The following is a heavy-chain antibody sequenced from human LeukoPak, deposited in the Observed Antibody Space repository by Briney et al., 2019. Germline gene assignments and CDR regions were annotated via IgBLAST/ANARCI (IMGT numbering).Heavy chain of an antibody. D-gene: IGHD2/OR15-2a*01. Sequence: ASVKVSCKASGGTFSSYAISWVRQAPGKGLEWMGGFDPEDGETIYAQKFQGRVTMTEDTSTDTAYMELSSLRSEDTAVYYCAIRDNRHYYYYSMDVWGQGTTVTVSS. V-gene: IGHV1-24*01. CDR3: AIRDNRHYYYYSMDV. J-gene: IGHJ6*02. CDR1: GGTFSSYA. CDR2: FDPEDGET.